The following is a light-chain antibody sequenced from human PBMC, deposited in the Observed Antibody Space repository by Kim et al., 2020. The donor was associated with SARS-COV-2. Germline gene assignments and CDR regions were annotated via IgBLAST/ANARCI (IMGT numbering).Light chain of an antibody. V-gene: IGLV3-19*01. CDR2: GKN. CDR3: NSRDSSGVV. Sequence: SVALGQTVRITCQGASLRNYYASWYQQKPGQAPVLVFYGKNNRPSGIPERFSGSSSRNTASLTITGTQAEDEADYYCNSRDSSGVVFGGGTKVTVL. CDR1: SLRNYY. J-gene: IGLJ2*01.